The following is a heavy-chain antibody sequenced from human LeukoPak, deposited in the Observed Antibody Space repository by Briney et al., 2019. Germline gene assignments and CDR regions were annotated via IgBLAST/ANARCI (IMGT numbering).Heavy chain of an antibody. V-gene: IGHV3-9*01. CDR2: ISWNSGSI. Sequence: GGSLRLSCAASGFTFDDYAMHWVRQAPGKGLEWVSGISWNSGSIGYADSVKGRFTISRDNAKNTLHLQMNSLRAEDTAVYYCARGGAVAGTGDYWGQGTLVTVSS. J-gene: IGHJ4*02. D-gene: IGHD6-19*01. CDR1: GFTFDDYA. CDR3: ARGGAVAGTGDY.